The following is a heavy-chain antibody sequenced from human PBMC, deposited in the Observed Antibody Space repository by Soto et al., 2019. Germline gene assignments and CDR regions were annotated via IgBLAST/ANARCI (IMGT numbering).Heavy chain of an antibody. Sequence: GGSLRLSCAGSGFTSSSYNMNWVRQAPGKGLEWVSSISGSSSYIYYADSVKGRFTISRDNAKNSLYLQMNSLRAEDTAVYYCARGDYYYYGMDVWGQGTTVTVSS. J-gene: IGHJ6*02. CDR3: ARGDYYYYGMDV. V-gene: IGHV3-21*01. CDR1: GFTSSSYN. CDR2: ISGSSSYI.